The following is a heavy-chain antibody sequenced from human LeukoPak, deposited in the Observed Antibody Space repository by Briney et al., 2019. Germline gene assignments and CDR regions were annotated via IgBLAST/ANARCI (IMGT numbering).Heavy chain of an antibody. D-gene: IGHD2-2*01. J-gene: IGHJ4*02. CDR1: RFTFSSYS. CDR2: ISGSGGST. V-gene: IGHV3-23*01. Sequence: GGSLRLSCTASRFTFSSYSMNWVRQAPGKGLEWVSAISGSGGSTYYADSVKGRFTISRDNSKNTLYLQMNSLRAEDTAVYYCAKDKKAYCSSTSCYGIRDYWGQGTLVTVSS. CDR3: AKDKKAYCSSTSCYGIRDY.